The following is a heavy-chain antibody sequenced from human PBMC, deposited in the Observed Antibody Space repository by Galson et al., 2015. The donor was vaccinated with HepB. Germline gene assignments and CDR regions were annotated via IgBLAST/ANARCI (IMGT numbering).Heavy chain of an antibody. Sequence: SLRLSCAASGFTFINYAMHWVRQAPGKGLEWVALISYDENNKDYADPVKGRFTISRDNSMNTLYLHMDSLRAEDTAVYYCARAVRISTFGVVLRDFYYGMDACGQGTTVSASS. CDR3: ARAVRISTFGVVLRDFYYGMDA. CDR2: ISYDENNK. CDR1: GFTFINYA. D-gene: IGHD3-3*01. J-gene: IGHJ6*02. V-gene: IGHV3-30-3*01.